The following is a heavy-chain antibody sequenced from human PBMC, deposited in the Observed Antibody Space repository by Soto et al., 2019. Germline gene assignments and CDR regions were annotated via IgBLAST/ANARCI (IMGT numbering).Heavy chain of an antibody. CDR1: GFSFSDYA. CDR3: AKGRSSGWYRWFDP. D-gene: IGHD6-19*01. CDR2: ITASGGGI. Sequence: HPGGSLRLSCAASGFSFSDYAMTWVRQAPGKGLELVSGITASGGGINYADSVKGRFTISRDNSKNTLILRMNSLRAEDTAIYYCAKGRSSGWYRWFDPWGQGTLVTVSS. J-gene: IGHJ5*02. V-gene: IGHV3-23*01.